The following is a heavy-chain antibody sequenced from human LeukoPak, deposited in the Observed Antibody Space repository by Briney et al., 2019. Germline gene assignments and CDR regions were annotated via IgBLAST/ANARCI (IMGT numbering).Heavy chain of an antibody. D-gene: IGHD3-3*01. CDR2: IKSKTDGGTI. CDR3: AGGVVITHFDY. Sequence: GGSLRLSCAASGFTFSNAWMSWVRQAPGKGLEWVGRIKSKTDGGTIDYAAPVKGRFTISGDDSKNTLYLQMNSLRAEDTAVYYCAGGVVITHFDYWGQGTLVTVSS. CDR1: GFTFSNAW. J-gene: IGHJ4*02. V-gene: IGHV3-15*01.